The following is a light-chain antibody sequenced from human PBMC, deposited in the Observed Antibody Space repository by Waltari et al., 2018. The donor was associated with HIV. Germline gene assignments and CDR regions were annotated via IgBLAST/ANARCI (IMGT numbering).Light chain of an antibody. Sequence: QTVVTQEPSLTLSQGGTIPPTFSSATGPSGNGHFENWFQQKPGQPPRPLIYSSTRRHPLTPERFSGSLVGDRAALTLSNVWPEDQADYYCMLFFRTSYLFGGGTKVTVL. CDR3: MLFFRTSYL. CDR2: SST. CDR1: TGPSGNGHF. J-gene: IGLJ2*01. V-gene: IGLV7-43*01.